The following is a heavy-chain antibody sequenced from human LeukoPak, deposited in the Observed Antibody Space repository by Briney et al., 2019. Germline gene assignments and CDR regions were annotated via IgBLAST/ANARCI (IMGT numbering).Heavy chain of an antibody. Sequence: GGSLRLSCAASGFTFSSYAMHWVRQAPGKGLEWVAVISYDGSNKYYADSVKGRFTISRDNSKNTLYLQMNSLRAEDTAVYYCARGEVACSSTSCSDLFDYWGQGTLATVSS. CDR2: ISYDGSNK. CDR1: GFTFSSYA. D-gene: IGHD2-2*01. V-gene: IGHV3-30-3*01. CDR3: ARGEVACSSTSCSDLFDY. J-gene: IGHJ4*02.